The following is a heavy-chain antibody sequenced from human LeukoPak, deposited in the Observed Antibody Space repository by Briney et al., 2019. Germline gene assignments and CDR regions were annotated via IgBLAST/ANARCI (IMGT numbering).Heavy chain of an antibody. CDR1: GGTFSSYA. V-gene: IGHV1-69*05. CDR3: ARHQYCGGDCYPFHNWFDP. CDR2: IIPIFGTA. J-gene: IGHJ5*02. Sequence: SVKVSCKASGGTFSSYAISWVRQAPGQGLEWMGGIIPIFGTANYAQKFQGRVTITTDESTSTAYMELSSLRSEDTAVYYCARHQYCGGDCYPFHNWFDPWAREPWSPSPQ. D-gene: IGHD2-21*01.